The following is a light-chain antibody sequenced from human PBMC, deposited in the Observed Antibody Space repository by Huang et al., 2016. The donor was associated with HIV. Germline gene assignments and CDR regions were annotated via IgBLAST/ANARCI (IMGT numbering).Light chain of an antibody. Sequence: EIVLTQSPGTLSLSPVERATLSCRASQNINSAYLAWYQQKPGQAPSLLIYGASNRATGVPDRFSGSGSGTDFTLTINRLEPDDFAVFYCQQYDTSPLTFGQGTRLEIK. V-gene: IGKV3-20*01. CDR3: QQYDTSPLT. CDR1: QNINSAY. CDR2: GAS. J-gene: IGKJ5*01.